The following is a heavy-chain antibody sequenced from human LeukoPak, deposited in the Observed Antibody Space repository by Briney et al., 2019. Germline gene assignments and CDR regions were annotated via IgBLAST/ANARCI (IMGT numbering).Heavy chain of an antibody. D-gene: IGHD1-26*01. CDR1: DFTFSSYD. J-gene: IGHJ2*01. Sequence: PGGSLRLSCTASDFTFSSYDMTWVRQAPGKGLEWVSSISHSGGSTYADSVKGRITISRDNSKNTLYLQMNSLRAEDAAVYYCAKDSGTCCWYFDLWGRGTLVTVSS. CDR3: AKDSGTCCWYFDL. CDR2: ISHSGGST. V-gene: IGHV3-23*01.